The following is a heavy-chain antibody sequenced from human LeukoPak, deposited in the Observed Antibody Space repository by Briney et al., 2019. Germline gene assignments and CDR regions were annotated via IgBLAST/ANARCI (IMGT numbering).Heavy chain of an antibody. V-gene: IGHV3-30*02. CDR3: VGDPADYYYYYMDV. J-gene: IGHJ6*03. D-gene: IGHD2-21*02. Sequence: GGSLRLSCAASGFTFSTYDIHWVRQAPGKGLEWVAFIRHDASNKKYADSVKGRFTISRDNSKNTLYLQMNSLRAEDTAVYYCVGDPADYYYYYMDVWGKGTTVTVSS. CDR2: IRHDASNK. CDR1: GFTFSTYD.